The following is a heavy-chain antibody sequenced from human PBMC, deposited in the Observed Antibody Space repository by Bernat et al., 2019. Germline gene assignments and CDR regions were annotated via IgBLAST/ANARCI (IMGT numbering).Heavy chain of an antibody. CDR2: ISRISSYI. D-gene: IGHD6-19*01. J-gene: IGHJ6*02. V-gene: IGHV3-21*01. CDR1: GFTFSSYS. CDR3: ARDQAAVADSYYYYYGMDV. Sequence: EVQLVESGGGLVKPGGSLRLSCAASGFTFSSYSMNWVRQAPGKGLDWVSSISRISSYIYYEYSMKGRFTTSRDNAKNSLYLQMNSLRAEDTAVYYCARDQAAVADSYYYYYGMDVWGQGTTVTVSS.